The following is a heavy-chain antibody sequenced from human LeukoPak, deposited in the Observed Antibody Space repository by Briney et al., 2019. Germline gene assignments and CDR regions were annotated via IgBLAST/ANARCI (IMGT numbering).Heavy chain of an antibody. Sequence: PGGSLRLSCAASGFSVSSNFMSWVRQAPGKGLEWVSVIYSGGTTYNADSVRGRFTISRDNSKNMLYLQMNSLRAEDTAVYYCASDGYGYNCMDVWAKGPRSPSP. J-gene: IGHJ6*03. D-gene: IGHD5-12*01. CDR3: ASDGYGYNCMDV. CDR1: GFSVSSNF. V-gene: IGHV3-53*01. CDR2: IYSGGTT.